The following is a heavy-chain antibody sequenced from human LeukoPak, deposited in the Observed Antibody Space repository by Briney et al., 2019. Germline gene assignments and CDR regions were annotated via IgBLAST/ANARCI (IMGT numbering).Heavy chain of an antibody. CDR1: GCTYSDYG. D-gene: IGHD2-21*01. Sequence: PGGSLRLSCAASGCTYSDYGLHWVRQAPGKGLEWVAVVSYDGSNVFYADTVKGRFTISRDNSHNTLYLQMSSLIADDTALYYCNGHAIPYCTVRNHYHLWGQGTQVTVSS. CDR2: VSYDGSNV. V-gene: IGHV3-30-3*01. CDR3: NGHAIPYCTVRNHYHL. J-gene: IGHJ4*02.